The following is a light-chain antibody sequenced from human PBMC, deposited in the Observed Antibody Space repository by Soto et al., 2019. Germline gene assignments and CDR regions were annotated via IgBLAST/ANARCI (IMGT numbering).Light chain of an antibody. J-gene: IGLJ2*01. CDR2: DVS. Sequence: QSALTQPRSVSGSPGQSVTISCTGTSSDVGGYNYVSWYQQHPGKAPKLMIYDVSKRPSGVPDRFSGSKSGNTASLTISGLQAEEEADYYCCSYAGSYNVVFGGGTKLTVL. CDR1: SSDVGGYNY. CDR3: CSYAGSYNVV. V-gene: IGLV2-11*01.